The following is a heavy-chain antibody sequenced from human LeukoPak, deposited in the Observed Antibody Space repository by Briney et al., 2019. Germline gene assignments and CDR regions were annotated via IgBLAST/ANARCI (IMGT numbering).Heavy chain of an antibody. CDR1: GFSLSRYW. CDR3: TRGGFDHNMDV. V-gene: IGHV3-74*01. D-gene: IGHD3-9*01. J-gene: IGHJ6*03. Sequence: GGSLRLSCAASGFSLSRYWMHWVRQAPGTGLVWVSYIDNDGTDTNYADSVRGRFTVSRDNAKNTLYLQMNGLRAEDTAVYYCTRGGFDHNMDVWARGPRSP. CDR2: IDNDGTDT.